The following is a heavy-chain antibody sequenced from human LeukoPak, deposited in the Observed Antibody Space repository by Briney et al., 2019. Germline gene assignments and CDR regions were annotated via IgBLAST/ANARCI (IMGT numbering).Heavy chain of an antibody. Sequence: SETLSLTCTVSGGSISNYYWSWIRQPAGKGLEWIGHIYSSGSTNYNPSLKSRVTISLDTSNKQFSLKLNSVTAAVTAVYYCGRALGSGSYIDFWGQGTLVTVSS. CDR2: IYSSGST. J-gene: IGHJ4*02. D-gene: IGHD1-26*01. V-gene: IGHV4-4*07. CDR3: GRALGSGSYIDF. CDR1: GGSISNYY.